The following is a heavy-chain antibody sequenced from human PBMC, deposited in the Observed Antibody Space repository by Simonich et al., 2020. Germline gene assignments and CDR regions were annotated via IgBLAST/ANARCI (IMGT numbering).Heavy chain of an antibody. V-gene: IGHV5-51*03. CDR3: VRPDSGYDYFDY. CDR2: IDPGVADT. CDR1: GYSFTSYW. D-gene: IGHD5-12*01. Sequence: EVQLVQSGAEVKKPGESLKISCKGSGYSFTSYWVGGVRQMPGKCLEWIGYIDPGVADTRYSPPFQGQVTISADKSISTAYLQWSSLKASDTAMYYCVRPDSGYDYFDYWGQGTLVTVSS. J-gene: IGHJ4*02.